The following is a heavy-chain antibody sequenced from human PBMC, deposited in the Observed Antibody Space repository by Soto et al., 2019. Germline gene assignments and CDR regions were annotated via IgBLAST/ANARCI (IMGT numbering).Heavy chain of an antibody. V-gene: IGHV4-34*01. D-gene: IGHD2-15*01. CDR2: INHSGST. Sequence: PSETLSLTCAVDGGSFSGYYCSWIRQPPGKGREWIGEINHSGSTNYNPSLKSRVTISVDTSKNQFSLKLSSVTGADTAVYYCARGLACSGGSCYGGSDYWGQGTLVTVSS. CDR1: GGSFSGYY. J-gene: IGHJ4*02. CDR3: ARGLACSGGSCYGGSDY.